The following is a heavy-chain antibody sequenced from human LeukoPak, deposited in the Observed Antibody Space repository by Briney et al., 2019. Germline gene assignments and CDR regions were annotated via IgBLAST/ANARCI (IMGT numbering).Heavy chain of an antibody. V-gene: IGHV3-23*01. CDR3: AKGRYSSGWDYFDY. CDR1: GFTFSTYA. D-gene: IGHD6-19*01. J-gene: IGHJ4*02. CDR2: ISSSGGTT. Sequence: GGSLRLSCAASGFTFSTYAVNWVRQAPGKGLEWVSAISSSGGTTYYADSVKGRFSISRDNSKSTLYLRMNSLRAEDTAIYYCAKGRYSSGWDYFDYWGQGTLVTVSS.